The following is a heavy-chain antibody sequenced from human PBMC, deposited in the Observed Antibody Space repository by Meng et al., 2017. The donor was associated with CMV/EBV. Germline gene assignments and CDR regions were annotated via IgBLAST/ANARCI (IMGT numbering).Heavy chain of an antibody. CDR1: GFTFSSYA. CDR3: ARRGDDCRNYYYGMDV. V-gene: IGHV3-30*04. Sequence: GESLKISCAASGFTFSSYAMHWVRQAPGKGLEWVAVISYDGSNKYYADSVKGRFTISRDNSKNTLYLQMNSLRAEDTAVYYCARRGDDCRNYYYGMDVWGQGTTVTVSS. D-gene: IGHD2-21*02. CDR2: ISYDGSNK. J-gene: IGHJ6*02.